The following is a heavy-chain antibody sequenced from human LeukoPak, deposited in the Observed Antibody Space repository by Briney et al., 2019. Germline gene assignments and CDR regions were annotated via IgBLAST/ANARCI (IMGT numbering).Heavy chain of an antibody. D-gene: IGHD5-24*01. CDR2: ISGDGGST. CDR3: AKDMRDGYELTHAFDI. CDR1: GFTFDDYA. Sequence: GGSLRLSCAASGFTFDDYAMHWVRQAPGKGLEWVSLISGDGGSTYYTDSVKGRFTISRDNSKNSLYLQMNSLRTEDTALYYCAKDMRDGYELTHAFDIWGQGTMVTVSS. J-gene: IGHJ3*02. V-gene: IGHV3-43*02.